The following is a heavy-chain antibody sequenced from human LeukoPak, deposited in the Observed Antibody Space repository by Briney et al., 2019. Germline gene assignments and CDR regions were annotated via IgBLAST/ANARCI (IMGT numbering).Heavy chain of an antibody. CDR1: GDSINGNY. D-gene: IGHD6-19*01. Sequence: SETLSLTCTISGDSINGNYWSWIRQPPGKRLEWIGDIHYKGSTNYNLSLKSRVTISVDTSKNPLSLNLTSVLAADTAIYYCARRDTGWNYCDYWGQGILVTVSS. V-gene: IGHV4-59*08. CDR3: ARRDTGWNYCDY. CDR2: IHYKGST. J-gene: IGHJ4*02.